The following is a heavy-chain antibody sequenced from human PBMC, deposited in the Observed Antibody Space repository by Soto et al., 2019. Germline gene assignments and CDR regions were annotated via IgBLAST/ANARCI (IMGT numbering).Heavy chain of an antibody. V-gene: IGHV3-9*01. D-gene: IGHD3-10*01. J-gene: IGHJ4*02. Sequence: EVQLVESGGGLVQPGRSLRLSCAASGFIFDNYAMHWVRQAPGKGLEWVSGISWNSGNVGYADSVKGRFTISRDNSKNTLYLQMNSLRAEDTSVYFCAKPLSSGSYVWDLWYWGQGALVTVAS. CDR1: GFIFDNYA. CDR2: ISWNSGNV. CDR3: AKPLSSGSYVWDLWY.